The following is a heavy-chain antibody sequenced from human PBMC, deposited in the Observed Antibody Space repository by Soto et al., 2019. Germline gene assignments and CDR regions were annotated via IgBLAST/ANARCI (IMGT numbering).Heavy chain of an antibody. Sequence: VQLVESGGGVVQPGRSLRLSCAASGFAFNDYAMHWVRQAPGKGLEWVAVISYDGNNKYYADSVKGRLIISRDNSKNTVYLQMSSLRADDTAVYYCAKSFTAWRWKGNYFDYWGQGTLVTVSS. CDR2: ISYDGNNK. D-gene: IGHD3-3*01. V-gene: IGHV3-30*18. CDR3: AKSFTAWRWKGNYFDY. CDR1: GFAFNDYA. J-gene: IGHJ4*02.